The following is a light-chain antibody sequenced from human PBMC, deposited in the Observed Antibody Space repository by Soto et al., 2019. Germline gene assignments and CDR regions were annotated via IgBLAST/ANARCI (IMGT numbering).Light chain of an antibody. V-gene: IGLV2-14*01. CDR1: YSDVGGYNF. CDR2: DVD. CDR3: CSYASSTSYV. Sequence: QSALTQPASVSGSPGQSITISCTGTYSDVGGYNFVTWYQQHPGKAPKLMIHDVDTRPSGVSNRFSGSKSGTTASLTISGLQPEDEADYYCCSYASSTSYVFGTVTKLTVL. J-gene: IGLJ1*01.